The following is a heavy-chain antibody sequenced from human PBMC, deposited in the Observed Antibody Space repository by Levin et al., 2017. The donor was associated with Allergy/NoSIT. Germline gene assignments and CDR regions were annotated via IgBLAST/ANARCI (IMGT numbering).Heavy chain of an antibody. Sequence: ASVKVSCKASGGTFSSYAISWVRQAPGQGLEWMGGIIPIFGTANYAQKFQGRVTITADESTSTAYMELSSLRSEDTAVYYCARVGRDAGIIFDYWGQGTLVTVSS. D-gene: IGHD3-10*01. CDR3: ARVGRDAGIIFDY. J-gene: IGHJ4*02. CDR2: IIPIFGTA. V-gene: IGHV1-69*13. CDR1: GGTFSSYA.